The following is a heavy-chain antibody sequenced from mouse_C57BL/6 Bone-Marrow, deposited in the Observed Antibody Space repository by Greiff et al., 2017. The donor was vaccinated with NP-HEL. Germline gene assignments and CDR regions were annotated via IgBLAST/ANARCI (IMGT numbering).Heavy chain of an antibody. CDR3: AREAFRPAGFAY. CDR1: GYTFTSYG. CDR2: IYPRSGNT. Sequence: VQLVESGAELARPGASVKLSCKASGYTFTSYGISWVKQRTGQGLEWIGEIYPRSGNTYYNEKFKGKATLTADKSSSTAYMELRSLTSEDSAVYFCAREAFRPAGFAYWGQGTLVTVSA. J-gene: IGHJ3*01. D-gene: IGHD6-1*01. V-gene: IGHV1-81*01.